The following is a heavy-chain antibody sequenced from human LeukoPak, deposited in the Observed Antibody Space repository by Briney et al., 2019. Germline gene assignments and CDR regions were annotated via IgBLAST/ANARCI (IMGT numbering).Heavy chain of an antibody. CDR1: GGSISSSSYY. CDR3: AREYDSSGVLRDYFDY. CDR2: IYYCGST. J-gene: IGHJ4*02. Sequence: KASETLSLTCTVSGGSISSSSYYWGWIRQPPGKGLEWIGRIYYCGSTYYNPSLKSRVTISVDTSKNQFSLKLSSVTAADTAVYYCAREYDSSGVLRDYFDYWGQGTLVTVSS. D-gene: IGHD3-22*01. V-gene: IGHV4-39*07.